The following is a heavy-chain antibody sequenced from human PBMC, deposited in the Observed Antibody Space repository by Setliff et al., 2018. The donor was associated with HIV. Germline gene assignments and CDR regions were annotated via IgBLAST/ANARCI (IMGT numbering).Heavy chain of an antibody. CDR1: GGSISGFY. J-gene: IGHJ3*02. Sequence: SETLSLTCTVSGGSISGFYWSWIRQSAGKGLEWIGRIHTSGDSDFNPSLKSRVTMSVDTSKNQISLKLSSVTASDTAVYYCASPTTVTGDAFDIWGQGTMVTVSS. CDR3: ASPTTVTGDAFDI. V-gene: IGHV4-4*07. CDR2: IHTSGDS. D-gene: IGHD4-17*01.